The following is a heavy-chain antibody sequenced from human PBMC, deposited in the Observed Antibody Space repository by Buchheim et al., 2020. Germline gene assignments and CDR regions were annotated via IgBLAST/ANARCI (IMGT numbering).Heavy chain of an antibody. CDR2: ISYDGSNK. Sequence: QVQLVESGGGVVQPGRSLRLSCAASGFTFSSYAMHWVRQAPGKGLEWVAVISYDGSNKYYADSVKGRFTISRDNSKNTLYLQMNSLRAEDTAVYYCAGVDFWSGYTNYYYYGMDVWGQGTT. CDR1: GFTFSSYA. J-gene: IGHJ6*02. CDR3: AGVDFWSGYTNYYYYGMDV. V-gene: IGHV3-30-3*01. D-gene: IGHD3-3*01.